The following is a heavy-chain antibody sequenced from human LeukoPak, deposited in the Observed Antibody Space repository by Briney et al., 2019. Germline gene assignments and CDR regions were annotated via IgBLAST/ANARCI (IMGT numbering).Heavy chain of an antibody. CDR3: ARQEYFYDRSGYYPDY. J-gene: IGHJ4*02. CDR2: IYYSGST. V-gene: IGHV4-39*01. Sequence: SETLSLTCTASGGSISSSSYYWGWLRQPPGTGLEWIGSIYYSGSTYYNPSLKSRVTISVDTSKNQFSLKLSSVTAADTAVYYCARQEYFYDRSGYYPDYWGQGTLVTVSS. CDR1: GGSISSSSYY. D-gene: IGHD3-22*01.